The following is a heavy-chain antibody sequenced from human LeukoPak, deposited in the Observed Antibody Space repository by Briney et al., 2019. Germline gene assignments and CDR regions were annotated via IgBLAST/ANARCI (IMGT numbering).Heavy chain of an antibody. Sequence: GPVKVSFKASGYTLNELSIHWVRQAPGKGLEWMGGFDPEDGETIYAQKFRGRLTMTEDTSTDTAYMELSSLRSDDTAVYYCSTEDKYCSGANCGKYWGQGTLVTVSS. CDR3: STEDKYCSGANCGKY. J-gene: IGHJ4*02. CDR1: GYTLNELS. CDR2: FDPEDGET. V-gene: IGHV1-24*01. D-gene: IGHD2-15*01.